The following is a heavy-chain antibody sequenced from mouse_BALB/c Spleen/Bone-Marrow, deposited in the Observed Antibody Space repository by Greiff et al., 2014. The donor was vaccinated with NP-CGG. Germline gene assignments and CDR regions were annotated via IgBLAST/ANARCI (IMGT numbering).Heavy chain of an antibody. Sequence: VQLVESGAELVMPGASVKMSCKASGYTFTDYWMHWVKQRPGQGLEWIGTIDTSDSFTNYNQNFKGKATLTVDESPTTAYMQLSSLTSEDSAVYYCATRDRTDAMDYWGQGTSVAVSS. J-gene: IGHJ4*01. CDR3: ATRDRTDAMDY. CDR1: GYTFTDYW. CDR2: IDTSDSFT. V-gene: IGHV1-69*01.